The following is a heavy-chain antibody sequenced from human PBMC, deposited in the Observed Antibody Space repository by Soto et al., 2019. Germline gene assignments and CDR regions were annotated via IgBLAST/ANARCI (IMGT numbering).Heavy chain of an antibody. D-gene: IGHD1-26*01. J-gene: IGHJ1*01. CDR2: ISYTGST. CDR3: VKESFSGSYYFGNAEYFQH. CDR1: GGSFGYYD. Sequence: SETLGLPCPVSGGSFGYYDWSWIPPTPGKGLGWIGYISYTGSTNYNSALKSRVTISLDKSKSQFSLRLISVTAEDTAVYYCVKESFSGSYYFGNAEYFQHWGQGTLVTVSS. V-gene: IGHV4-59*01.